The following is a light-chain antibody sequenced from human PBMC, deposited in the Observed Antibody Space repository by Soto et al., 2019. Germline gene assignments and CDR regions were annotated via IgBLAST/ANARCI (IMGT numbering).Light chain of an antibody. Sequence: QSALTQPASVSGSPGQSINISCIGTISDIGGYNFISWYQHHPGKAPKLVIYDVNNRPSGISYRFSGSKSGNTASLTISGLQAEDEADYYCASYTRTTTLVFGGGAKVTVL. V-gene: IGLV2-14*01. CDR3: ASYTRTTTLV. CDR1: ISDIGGYNF. CDR2: DVN. J-gene: IGLJ2*01.